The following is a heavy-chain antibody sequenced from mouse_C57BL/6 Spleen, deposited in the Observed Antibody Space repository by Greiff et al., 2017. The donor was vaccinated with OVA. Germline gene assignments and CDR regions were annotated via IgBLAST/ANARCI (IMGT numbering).Heavy chain of an antibody. V-gene: IGHV1-59*01. CDR3: ARNYATVYAMDY. CDR1: GYTFTSYW. J-gene: IGHJ4*01. Sequence: QVQLQQSGAELVRPGTSVKLSCKASGYTFTSYWMHWVKQRPGQGLEWIGVIDPSDSYTNYNQKFKGKATLTVDTSSSTAYMQLSSLTSEDSAVYYCARNYATVYAMDYWGQGTSVTVSS. D-gene: IGHD1-1*01. CDR2: IDPSDSYT.